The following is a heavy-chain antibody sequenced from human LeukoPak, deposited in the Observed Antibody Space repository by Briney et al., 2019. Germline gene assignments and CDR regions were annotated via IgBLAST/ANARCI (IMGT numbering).Heavy chain of an antibody. J-gene: IGHJ4*02. Sequence: ASVKVSCKASGYTFTGYYMHWVRQAPGQGLEWMGWISAYNGNTNYAQKLQGRVTMTTDTSTSTAYMELRSLRSDDTAVYYCARDYFESVAGTGNFDYWGQGTLVTVSS. CDR2: ISAYNGNT. CDR3: ARDYFESVAGTGNFDY. D-gene: IGHD6-19*01. CDR1: GYTFTGYY. V-gene: IGHV1-18*04.